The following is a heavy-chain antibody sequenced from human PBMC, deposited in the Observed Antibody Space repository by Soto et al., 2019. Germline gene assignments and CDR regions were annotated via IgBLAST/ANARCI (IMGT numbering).Heavy chain of an antibody. CDR2: IFPSGIN. Sequence: LSLTCTVSGASLTNYYWSWIRQPAGKGLEWIGRIFPSGINNHNPSLKSRVTMSVDTSKNQFSLNLSSVTAADTAVYYCARGSMLIDYWGQGTLVTVSS. CDR3: ARGSMLIDY. J-gene: IGHJ4*02. D-gene: IGHD2-8*01. V-gene: IGHV4-4*07. CDR1: GASLTNYY.